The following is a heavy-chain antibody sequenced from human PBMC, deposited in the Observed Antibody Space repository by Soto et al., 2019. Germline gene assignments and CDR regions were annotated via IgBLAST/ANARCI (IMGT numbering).Heavy chain of an antibody. CDR3: ARGQHNFDSVGYWGLY. J-gene: IGHJ4*02. CDR1: GFTFSSHW. CDR2: INSDGSST. V-gene: IGHV3-74*01. D-gene: IGHD3-22*01. Sequence: EVQLVESGGGLVQPGGSLRLSCAASGFTFSSHWMHWVRQAPGKGLVWVSRINSDGSSTSYADSVKGRITISRDNAKNTLYLQMNSLRAEDTAVYYCARGQHNFDSVGYWGLYWGQGTLLTVSS.